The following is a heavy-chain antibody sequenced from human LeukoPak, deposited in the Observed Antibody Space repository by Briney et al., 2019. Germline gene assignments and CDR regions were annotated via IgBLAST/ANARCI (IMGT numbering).Heavy chain of an antibody. Sequence: GGSLRLSCAASGFTISSYAMSWVRQAPGKGLEWVSAISGSGGSTYYADSVKGRFTISRDNSKNTLYLQMNSLRAEDTAVYYCAKDGQQSTISANYWGQGTLVTVSS. J-gene: IGHJ4*02. V-gene: IGHV3-23*01. CDR2: ISGSGGST. CDR3: AKDGQQSTISANY. CDR1: GFTISSYA. D-gene: IGHD3-3*01.